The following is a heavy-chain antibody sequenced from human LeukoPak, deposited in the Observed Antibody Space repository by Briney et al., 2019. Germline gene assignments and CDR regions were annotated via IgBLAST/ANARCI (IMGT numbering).Heavy chain of an antibody. D-gene: IGHD1-14*01. V-gene: IGHV4-59*08. CDR2: IYYSGST. J-gene: IGHJ4*02. CDR1: GGSISNYY. CDR3: ARRAGTAIIPYYYDY. Sequence: SETLSLTCAVSGGSISNYYWSWIRQPPGKGLEGIGYIYYSGSTNYNPSLKSRVTISVETSKNQFSLKLRSVTAADTAVYYCARRAGTAIIPYYYDYWGQGTLVTVSS.